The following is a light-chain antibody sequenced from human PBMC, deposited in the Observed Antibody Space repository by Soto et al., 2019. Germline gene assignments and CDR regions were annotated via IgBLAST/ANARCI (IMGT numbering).Light chain of an antibody. CDR3: QLYGSSPRT. V-gene: IGKV3-20*01. CDR2: GAS. J-gene: IGKJ1*01. Sequence: EIVLTQSPGTLSLSPEERATLSCRASQSVSSSYLAWYQQKPGQAPRLLIYGASSRATGIPDRFSGSGSGTDFTLTISRLEPEDFAVYYCQLYGSSPRTFGQGTKVEIK. CDR1: QSVSSSY.